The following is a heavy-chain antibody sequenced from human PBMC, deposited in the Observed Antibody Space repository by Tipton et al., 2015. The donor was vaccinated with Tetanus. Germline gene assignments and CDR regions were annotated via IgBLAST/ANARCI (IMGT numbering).Heavy chain of an antibody. CDR1: GGSFSGYY. V-gene: IGHV4-34*01. D-gene: IGHD5-18*01. J-gene: IGHJ5*02. CDR2: VNRGGTT. CDR3: ASHHQYDIHGYLIPFDP. Sequence: LRLSCAVNGGSFSGYYWSWLRQPPGKGLEWIGEVNRGGTTGSNPSLKSRVSMSVDTSKNQFFLNMTSVTAADTAVYYCASHHQYDIHGYLIPFDPWGQGTVVTVSS.